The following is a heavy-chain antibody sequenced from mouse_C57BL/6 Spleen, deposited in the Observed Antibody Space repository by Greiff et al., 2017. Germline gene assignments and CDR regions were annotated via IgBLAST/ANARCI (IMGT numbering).Heavy chain of an antibody. V-gene: IGHV5-17*01. CDR1: GFTFSDYG. CDR3: ARSFLPAYAMDY. J-gene: IGHJ4*01. CDR2: ISSGSSTI. Sequence: EVMLVEPGGGLVKPGGSLKLSCAASGFTFSDYGMHWVRQAPEKGLEWFAYISSGSSTIYYADTMKGRFTISRDKAKITLFLQMTSLRSEDTALYYCARSFLPAYAMDYWGQGTSVTVSS.